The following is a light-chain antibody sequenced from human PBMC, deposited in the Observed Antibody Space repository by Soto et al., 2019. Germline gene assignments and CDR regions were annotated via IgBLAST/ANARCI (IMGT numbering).Light chain of an antibody. CDR1: QGISNY. Sequence: DIQMTQSPSAMSASVGDRVTITCRASQGISNYLAWFQQKGGKVPKRLIYAASNLQSGVPSRFSGSGFGTEFTLTISSLQPEDFATYYCLQHNSFPRTFGQGTKVDIK. J-gene: IGKJ1*01. CDR2: AAS. V-gene: IGKV1-17*03. CDR3: LQHNSFPRT.